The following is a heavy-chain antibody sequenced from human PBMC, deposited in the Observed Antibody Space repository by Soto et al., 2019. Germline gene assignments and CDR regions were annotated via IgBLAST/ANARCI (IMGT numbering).Heavy chain of an antibody. Sequence: QVQLVQSGAEVKKPGSSVKVSCKASGGTFSSYTISWVRQAPGQGLEWMGRIIPILGIANYAQKCQGRVTSAADKSTSTAHMEMSSLRSEVTALYYCARREFDPWGQGTLVTVSS. CDR3: ARREFDP. J-gene: IGHJ5*02. CDR2: IIPILGIA. CDR1: GGTFSSYT. V-gene: IGHV1-69*02.